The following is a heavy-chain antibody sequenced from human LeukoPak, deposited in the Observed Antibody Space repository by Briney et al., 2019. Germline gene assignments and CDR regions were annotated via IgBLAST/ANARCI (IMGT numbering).Heavy chain of an antibody. D-gene: IGHD3-22*01. V-gene: IGHV1-18*01. CDR1: GYTFNSYG. J-gene: IGHJ3*01. Sequence: ASVKVSCKASGYTFNSYGITWVRQAPGQGLEWMGWISAYSVNTHYSQKFQGRLNMTTDTSTNTAYMELRSLRSDDTAMYYCARDAKWELLPHAFGVWGQGTMVTVSS. CDR2: ISAYSVNT. CDR3: ARDAKWELLPHAFGV.